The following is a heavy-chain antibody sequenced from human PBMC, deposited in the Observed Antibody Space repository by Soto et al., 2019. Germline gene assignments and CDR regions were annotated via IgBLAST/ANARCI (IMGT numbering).Heavy chain of an antibody. CDR2: ISAYSGNT. D-gene: IGHD3-22*01. V-gene: IGHV1-18*01. CDR3: ARAYDSSGYADY. J-gene: IGHJ4*02. CDR1: GYTFTSYA. Sequence: ASVKASCKASGYTFTSYAISWVRQAPGQRLEWMGWISAYSGNTNYAQKLQGRVTMTTDTSTSTAYMELRSLRSDDTAVYYCARAYDSSGYADYWGQGTLVTVSS.